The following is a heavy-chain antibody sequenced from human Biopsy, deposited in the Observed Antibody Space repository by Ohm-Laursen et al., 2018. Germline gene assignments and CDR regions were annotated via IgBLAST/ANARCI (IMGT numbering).Heavy chain of an antibody. CDR3: ARERQFRFLEGAFDY. V-gene: IGHV4-4*07. D-gene: IGHD3-3*01. Sequence: TLSLTCNVSGGDINNYYWSWIRQPAGKGLEWIGRIYPGGSTNYNPSLKSRVTMSVDTSKKQLSLRLRSVTAADTAMYYCARERQFRFLEGAFDYWGQGILVTVSS. CDR1: GGDINNYY. CDR2: IYPGGST. J-gene: IGHJ4*02.